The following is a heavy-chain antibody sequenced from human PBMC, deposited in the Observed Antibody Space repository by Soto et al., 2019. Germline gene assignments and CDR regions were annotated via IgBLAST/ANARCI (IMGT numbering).Heavy chain of an antibody. V-gene: IGHV1-2*04. CDR2: INPNSGGT. D-gene: IGHD6-19*01. CDR1: GYTFTGYY. J-gene: IGHJ5*02. Sequence: ASVKVSCKASGYTFTGYYMHWVRQAPGQGLEWMGWINPNSGGTNYAQKFQGWVTMTRDTSISTAYMELSRLRSDDTAVYYCARDSENSGWHVRYGNWFDPWGQGTLVTVSS. CDR3: ARDSENSGWHVRYGNWFDP.